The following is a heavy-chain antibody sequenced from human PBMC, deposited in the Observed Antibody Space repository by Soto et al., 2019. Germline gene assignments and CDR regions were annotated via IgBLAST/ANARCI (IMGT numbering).Heavy chain of an antibody. D-gene: IGHD3-10*01. Sequence: QVQLVQSGVEVKKTGSSGKVSCKASGGTFSPYTINWVRQAPGQGLEWMGRIIPFHGVTNYAQKFQPRVTITAYKPTSTAYMELSGLRFEDTAMYYCTRDWEITVSTWSFGGFWGRGTLVTVSS. CDR2: IIPFHGVT. CDR1: GGTFSPYT. V-gene: IGHV1-69*08. J-gene: IGHJ4*02. CDR3: TRDWEITVSTWSFGGF.